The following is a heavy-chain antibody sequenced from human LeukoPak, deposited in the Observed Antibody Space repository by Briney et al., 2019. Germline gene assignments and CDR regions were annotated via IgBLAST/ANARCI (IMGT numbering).Heavy chain of an antibody. Sequence: PSETLSLTCAVSGYSISSGYYWGWIRQPPGKGLEWIGSIYHSGSTYYNPSLKSRVTISVDTSKNQFSLKLSSVTAAHTAVYYCARPHSSSWYYFDYWGQGTLVTVSS. V-gene: IGHV4-38-2*01. D-gene: IGHD6-13*01. CDR3: ARPHSSSWYYFDY. CDR2: IYHSGST. CDR1: GYSISSGYY. J-gene: IGHJ4*02.